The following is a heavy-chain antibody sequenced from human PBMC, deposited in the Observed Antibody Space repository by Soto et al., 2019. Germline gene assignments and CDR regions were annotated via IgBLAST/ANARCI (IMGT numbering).Heavy chain of an antibody. V-gene: IGHV1-46*03. D-gene: IGHD3-9*01. J-gene: IGHJ4*02. CDR2: INPSGGST. Sequence: ASVKVSCKASGYTFTSDYMHWVRQAPGQGLEWMGIINPSGGSTSYAQKFQGRVTMTRDTSTSTVYMELSSLRSEDTAVYYCARAASYDILTGREEYYFDYWGQGTLVTVSS. CDR1: GYTFTSDY. CDR3: ARAASYDILTGREEYYFDY.